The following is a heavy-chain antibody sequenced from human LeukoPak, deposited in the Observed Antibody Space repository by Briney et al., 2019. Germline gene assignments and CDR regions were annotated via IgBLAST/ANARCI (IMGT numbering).Heavy chain of an antibody. Sequence: GGSLRLSCAASGFTFSSYAMSWVRQAPGKGLEWVSAISGSGGSTYYADSVKGRFTISRDNSKNTLYLQMNSLRAEDTAVYYCAKLVVPAAIHPYDFWSGPTCWGQGTLVTVSS. V-gene: IGHV3-23*01. D-gene: IGHD2-2*02. CDR3: AKLVVPAAIHPYDFWSGPTC. J-gene: IGHJ4*02. CDR2: ISGSGGST. CDR1: GFTFSSYA.